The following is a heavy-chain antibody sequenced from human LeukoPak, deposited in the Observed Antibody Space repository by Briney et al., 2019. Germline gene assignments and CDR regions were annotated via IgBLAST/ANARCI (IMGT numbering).Heavy chain of an antibody. CDR2: INPNSGGT. CDR1: GYTFTGYY. D-gene: IGHD2-21*02. Sequence: GASVKVSCKASGYTFTGYYMHWVLQAPGQGLEWMGRINPNSGGTNYAQKFQGRVTMTRDTSISTAYMELSRLRSDDTAVYYCARDPYCGGDCYLASWGQGTLVTVSS. J-gene: IGHJ5*02. V-gene: IGHV1-2*06. CDR3: ARDPYCGGDCYLAS.